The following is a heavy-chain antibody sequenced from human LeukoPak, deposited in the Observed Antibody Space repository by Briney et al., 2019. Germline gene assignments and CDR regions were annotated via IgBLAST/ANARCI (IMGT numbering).Heavy chain of an antibody. V-gene: IGHV4-39*07. D-gene: IGHD6-13*01. CDR3: ARTAAAAGDPFDF. CDR1: GGSIRGFSYY. Sequence: SETLSLTCTVSGGSIRGFSYYWGWIRQPPGKGLQWIGSVYYSGSAYYSPPLKSRVTILVDTSKNQFSLNLSSLTAADTAVYYCARTAAAAGDPFDFWGQGILVTVSP. CDR2: VYYSGSA. J-gene: IGHJ4*02.